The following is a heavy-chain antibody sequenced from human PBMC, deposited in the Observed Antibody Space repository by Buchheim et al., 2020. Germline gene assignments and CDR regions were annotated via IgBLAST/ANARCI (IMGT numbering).Heavy chain of an antibody. V-gene: IGHV4-39*07. D-gene: IGHD3-22*01. CDR1: GGSISRTIYY. CDR3: ARGPNYYDST. Sequence: QLQLQESGPGLVKPSETLSLTCSVSGGSISRTIYYWGWVRQPPGKGLEWIGEIWHSGSTNYNPSLKSRVTISVDKSKNQFSLKLTSVTAADTAVYYCARGPNYYDSTWGQGTL. CDR2: IWHSGST. J-gene: IGHJ5*02.